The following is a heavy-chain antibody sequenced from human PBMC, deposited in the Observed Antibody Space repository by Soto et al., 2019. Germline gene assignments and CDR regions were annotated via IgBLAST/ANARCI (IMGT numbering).Heavy chain of an antibody. Sequence: GASVKVSCKASGYTFTSYGISWVRQAPGQGLEWMGWISAYNGNTNYAQKLQGRVTMTTDTSTSTAYMELRSLRSDDTAVYYCASLARGSWYKSGNWFDPWGQGTLVTVSS. CDR1: GYTFTSYG. J-gene: IGHJ5*02. D-gene: IGHD6-13*01. V-gene: IGHV1-18*01. CDR3: ASLARGSWYKSGNWFDP. CDR2: ISAYNGNT.